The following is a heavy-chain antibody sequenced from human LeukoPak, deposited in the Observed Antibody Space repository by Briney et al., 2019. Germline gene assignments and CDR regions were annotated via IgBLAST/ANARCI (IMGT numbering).Heavy chain of an antibody. CDR2: IWYDGTNK. J-gene: IGHJ4*02. Sequence: PGGSLRLSCAASGFTFSEYGMHWVRQAPGKGLEWVAVIWYDGTNKNYADSVKGRFTISRDNSKKTLFLQMNSLRAEDTALYYCARARNDYNSNGFSLLDYWGQGTLVTVSS. CDR3: ARARNDYNSNGFSLLDY. CDR1: GFTFSEYG. D-gene: IGHD3-22*01. V-gene: IGHV3-33*01.